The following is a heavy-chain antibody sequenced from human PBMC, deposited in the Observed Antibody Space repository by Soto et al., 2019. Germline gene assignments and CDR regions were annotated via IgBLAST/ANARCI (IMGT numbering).Heavy chain of an antibody. D-gene: IGHD2-15*01. CDR2: INAGNGNT. CDR1: GYTFTSYA. CDR3: ARSPGGGGYCSGGSCYGPQYLQH. Sequence: ASVKVSCKASGYTFTSYAMHWVRQAPGQRLEWMGWINAGNGNTKYSQKFQGRVTITRDTSASTAYMELSSLRSEDTAVYYCARSPGGGGYCSGGSCYGPQYLQHWGQGTLVTVSS. J-gene: IGHJ1*01. V-gene: IGHV1-3*01.